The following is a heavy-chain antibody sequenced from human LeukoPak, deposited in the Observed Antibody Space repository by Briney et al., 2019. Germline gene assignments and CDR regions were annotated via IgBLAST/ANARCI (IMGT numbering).Heavy chain of an antibody. CDR1: GYTFTGYY. V-gene: IGHV1-18*04. J-gene: IGHJ3*02. D-gene: IGHD3-22*01. CDR2: ISAYNGNT. CDR3: ARAGSMIVATGAFDI. Sequence: ASVKVSCKASGYTFTGYYMHWVRQAPGQGLEWMGWISAYNGNTNYAQKLQGRVTMTTDTSTSTAYMELRSLRSDDTAVYYCARAGSMIVATGAFDIWGQGTMVTVSS.